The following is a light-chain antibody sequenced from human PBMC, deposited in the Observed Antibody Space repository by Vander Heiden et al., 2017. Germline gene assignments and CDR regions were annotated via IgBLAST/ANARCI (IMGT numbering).Light chain of an antibody. Sequence: EIVLTPSPGTLSLSRGERATLSCRASQSLSSSYLAWYQQKPGQAPRLLIYGASSRATGIPDRFTGSGSGTDFTLTISRLEPEDFAVYFCQEYGSSRTFGQGTKVEVK. V-gene: IGKV3-20*01. CDR3: QEYGSSRT. J-gene: IGKJ1*01. CDR2: GAS. CDR1: QSLSSSY.